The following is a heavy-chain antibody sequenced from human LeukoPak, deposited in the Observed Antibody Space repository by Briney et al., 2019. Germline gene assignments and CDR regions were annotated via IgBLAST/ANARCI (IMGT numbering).Heavy chain of an antibody. CDR2: IYYSGST. CDR3: AGKGSSWSRFDY. D-gene: IGHD6-13*01. J-gene: IGHJ4*02. CDR1: GGSITSFY. V-gene: IGHV4-59*01. Sequence: SETLSLTCTVSGGSITSFYWSWVRQPPGKGLEWIGYIYYSGSTHYNPSLKSRVTISVETSKNQFSLKLSSVTAADTAVSYCAGKGSSWSRFDYWGQGTLVTVSS.